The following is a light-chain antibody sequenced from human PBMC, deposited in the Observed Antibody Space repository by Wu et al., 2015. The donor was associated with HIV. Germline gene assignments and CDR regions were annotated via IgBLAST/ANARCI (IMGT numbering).Light chain of an antibody. Sequence: IVLTQSPGTLSLSPGERATLSCRASQSLSSSYLAWYQQKPGQAPRLLIYGASSRATGIPERFSGSGSGTDFTLTISRSEPEDFAVYYCQQYEKSPRTFGQGTKVEIK. J-gene: IGKJ1*01. CDR2: GAS. CDR3: QQYEKSPRT. V-gene: IGKV3-20*01. CDR1: QSLSSSY.